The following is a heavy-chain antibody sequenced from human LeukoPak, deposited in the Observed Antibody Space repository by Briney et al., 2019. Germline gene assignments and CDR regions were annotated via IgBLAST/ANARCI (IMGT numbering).Heavy chain of an antibody. CDR1: GGTFSSYA. J-gene: IGHJ6*02. V-gene: IGHV1-69*01. CDR3: ASAWYCSSTSCSTQPYYYYGMDV. CDR2: IIPIFGTA. D-gene: IGHD2-2*01. Sequence: SVKVSCKASGGTFSSYAISWVRQAPGQGLEWMGGIIPIFGTANYAQKFQGRVTITADESTSTAYMELSSLRSEDTAVYYCASAWYCSSTSCSTQPYYYYGMDVWGQGTTVTVSS.